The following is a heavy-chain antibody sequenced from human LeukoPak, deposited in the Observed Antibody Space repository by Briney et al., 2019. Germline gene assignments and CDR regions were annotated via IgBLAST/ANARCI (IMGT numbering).Heavy chain of an antibody. V-gene: IGHV4-34*01. J-gene: IGHJ2*01. D-gene: IGHD2-15*01. CDR1: GGSISSYH. CDR3: ARGERDIVVVVAATWYFDL. Sequence: PSETLSLTCTVSGGSISSYHWSWIRQPPGKGLEWIGEINHSGSTNYNPSLKSRVTISVDTSKNQFSLKLSSVTAADTAVYYCARGERDIVVVVAATWYFDLWGRGTLVTVSS. CDR2: INHSGST.